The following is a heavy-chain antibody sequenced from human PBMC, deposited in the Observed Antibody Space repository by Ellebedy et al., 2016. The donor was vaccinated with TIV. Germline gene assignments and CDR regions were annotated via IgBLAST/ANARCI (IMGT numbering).Heavy chain of an antibody. Sequence: AASVKVSCKASGGTFSSFAISWVRQAPGQGLEWMGGIIPIFGTANYAQKFQGRVTITADESTSTVYMELNSLRSEDTAVYHCAMSGYSSSWSIHYHYYGMDVWGHGTTVTVSS. CDR2: IIPIFGTA. CDR1: GGTFSSFA. D-gene: IGHD6-13*01. CDR3: AMSGYSSSWSIHYHYYGMDV. J-gene: IGHJ6*02. V-gene: IGHV1-69*13.